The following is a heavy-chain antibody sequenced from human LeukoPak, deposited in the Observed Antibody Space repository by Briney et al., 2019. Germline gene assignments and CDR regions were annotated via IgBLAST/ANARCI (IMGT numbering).Heavy chain of an antibody. D-gene: IGHD6-19*01. CDR2: ISYDGSDN. V-gene: IGHV3-30*03. CDR3: ARGGSGCFDY. J-gene: IGHJ4*02. Sequence: PGRSLRLSCTASGFTFNTYGMHWVRQAPGKGLEWVAIISYDGSDNYYAESVKGRFTISRDNSRNTLYLQMSSLRLEDTAVYYCARGGSGCFDYWGQGTLVTASS. CDR1: GFTFNTYG.